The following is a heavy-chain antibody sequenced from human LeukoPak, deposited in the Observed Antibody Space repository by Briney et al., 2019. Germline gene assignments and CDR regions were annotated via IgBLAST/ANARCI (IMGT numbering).Heavy chain of an antibody. V-gene: IGHV4-34*01. CDR3: ARGSYCSSTSCYYNWFDP. D-gene: IGHD2-2*01. CDR1: GGSFSGYY. J-gene: IGHJ5*02. CDR2: INHSGST. Sequence: SETLSLTCAVYGGSFSGYYWSWIRQPPGKGLEWIGEINHSGSTNYNPSLKSRVTISVDTSKNQFSLKLSSVTAADTAVYYCARGSYCSSTSCYYNWFDPWGQGTLVTVS.